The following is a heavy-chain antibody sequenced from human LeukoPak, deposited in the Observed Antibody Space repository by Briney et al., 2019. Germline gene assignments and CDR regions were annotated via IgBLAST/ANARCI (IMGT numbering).Heavy chain of an antibody. CDR3: ARRVHSGSYYYFDY. CDR1: GGSISSSSYY. J-gene: IGHJ4*02. V-gene: IGHV4-39*01. CDR2: IYYSGST. D-gene: IGHD1-26*01. Sequence: PSETLSLTCTVSGGSISSSSYYWGWIRQPPGKGLEWIGSIYYSGSTYYNPSLKSRATISVDTSKNQFSLKLSSVTAADTAVYYCARRVHSGSYYYFDYWGQGTLVTVSS.